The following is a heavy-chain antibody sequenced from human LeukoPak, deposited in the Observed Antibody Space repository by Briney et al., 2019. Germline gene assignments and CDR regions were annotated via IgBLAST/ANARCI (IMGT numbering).Heavy chain of an antibody. J-gene: IGHJ6*02. D-gene: IGHD5-12*01. CDR1: GFTFSDYY. V-gene: IGHV3-11*01. CDR3: ARDGMVATFGFGYYYYGMDV. Sequence: GGSLRLSCAASGFTFSDYYMSWIRQAPGKGLEWVSYISSSGSTIYYADSVKGRFTISRDNAKNSLYLQMNSLRAEDTAVYYCARDGMVATFGFGYYYYGMDVWGQGTTVTVSS. CDR2: ISSSGSTI.